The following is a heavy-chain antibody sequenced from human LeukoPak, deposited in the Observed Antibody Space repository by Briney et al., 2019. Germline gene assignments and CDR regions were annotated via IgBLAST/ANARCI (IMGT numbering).Heavy chain of an antibody. CDR1: GFMFSTYE. J-gene: IGHJ3*02. CDR3: ARDAVTDYGGKLDDAFDI. CDR2: ISSSSSYI. Sequence: PGGSLRLSCAASGFMFSTYEMNWVRQAPGKGLEWVSSISSSSSYIYDADSVKGRFTISRDNAKNSLYLQMNSLRAEDTAVYYCARDAVTDYGGKLDDAFDIWGQGTMVTVSS. D-gene: IGHD4-23*01. V-gene: IGHV3-21*01.